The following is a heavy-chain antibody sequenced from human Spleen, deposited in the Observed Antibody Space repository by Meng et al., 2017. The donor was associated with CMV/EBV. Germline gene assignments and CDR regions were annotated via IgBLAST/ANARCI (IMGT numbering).Heavy chain of an antibody. V-gene: IGHV1-2*02. CDR1: GYTFTDYY. CDR3: ARSRGMISIVVVKPYYFDY. D-gene: IGHD2-21*01. J-gene: IGHJ4*02. Sequence: ASVKVSCKASGYTFTDYYMHWVRQAPGQGLEWMGGINPDTGATDYSQKFQGRVTLTRDTSITTGYMELRSLRSDDTAVYYCARSRGMISIVVVKPYYFDYWGQGTLVTVSS. CDR2: INPDTGAT.